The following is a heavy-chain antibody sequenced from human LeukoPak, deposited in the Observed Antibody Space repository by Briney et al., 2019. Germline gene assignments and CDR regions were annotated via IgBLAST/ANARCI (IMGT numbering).Heavy chain of an antibody. D-gene: IGHD6-19*01. CDR1: GGSISSYY. V-gene: IGHV4-59*01. J-gene: IGHJ4*02. CDR2: MYYSGST. CDR3: ARAKKGVAGFFDY. Sequence: WETLSLTCTVSGGSISSYYSSWIRQPPGKGLEWIGYMYYSGSTNYNPSLKGRLTISVDTSKKQFSLKLSSVTPAETAIYYCARAKKGVAGFFDYWGQGTLVTVSS.